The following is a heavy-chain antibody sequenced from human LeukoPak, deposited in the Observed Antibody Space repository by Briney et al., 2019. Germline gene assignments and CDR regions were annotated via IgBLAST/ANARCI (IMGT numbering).Heavy chain of an antibody. CDR2: INPSGGST. CDR3: ARDKTAHYYDSSGYAIDI. D-gene: IGHD3-22*01. CDR1: GYTFTSYY. Sequence: ASVKVSCKASGYTFTSYYMHWVRRAPGQGLEWMGIINPSGGSTSYAQKFQGRVTMTRDTSTCTVYMELSSLRSEDTAVYYCARDKTAHYYDSSGYAIDIWGQGTMVTVSS. J-gene: IGHJ3*02. V-gene: IGHV1-46*01.